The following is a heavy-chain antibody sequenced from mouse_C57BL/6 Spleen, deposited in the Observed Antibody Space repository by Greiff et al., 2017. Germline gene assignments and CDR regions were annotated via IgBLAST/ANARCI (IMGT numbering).Heavy chain of an antibody. CDR3: ALRDY. Sequence: QVQLQQSGPELVKPGTSVTISCKASGYAFSSSWMNWVKQRPGKGLEWIGRIYPGDGDTNYNGKFKGKATLTADKSARTAYMQLSSLTSEDSAVYFCALRDYWGQGTTLTVSS. J-gene: IGHJ2*01. CDR2: IYPGDGDT. V-gene: IGHV1-82*01. CDR1: GYAFSSSW. D-gene: IGHD2-12*01.